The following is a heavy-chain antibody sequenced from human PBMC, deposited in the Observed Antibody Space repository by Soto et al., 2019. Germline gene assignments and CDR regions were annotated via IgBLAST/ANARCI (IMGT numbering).Heavy chain of an antibody. CDR1: GFTFSTYG. CDR2: IWYDGSNK. CDR3: GRDGALGYTAVVDS. Sequence: QVQLVESGGGVVQPGKSLRLSCAASGFTFSTYGMHWVRQAPGKGLEWVAVIWYDGSNKYHGDSLKGRFTISRDNSKKTMYLQMNNLRAEDTAVSYCGRDGALGYTAVVDSWGQGTLVIVSS. J-gene: IGHJ4*02. D-gene: IGHD5-18*01. V-gene: IGHV3-33*01.